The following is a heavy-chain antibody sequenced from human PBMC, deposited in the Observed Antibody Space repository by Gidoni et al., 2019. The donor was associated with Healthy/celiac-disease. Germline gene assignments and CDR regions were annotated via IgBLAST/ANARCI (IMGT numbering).Heavy chain of an antibody. CDR2: INPSGGST. Sequence: VQLVQSGSDVPKPGASSQFSCKASGYTFTSDYMHWLRQAPGQGLEWMGIINPSGGSTSYAQMFQGRDTMTRDTSTSTVYMELRSMRSEDTAVYYCARGSQWLVRALFDYWGQGTLVTVSS. V-gene: IGHV1-46*01. J-gene: IGHJ4*02. CDR1: GYTFTSDY. CDR3: ARGSQWLVRALFDY. D-gene: IGHD6-19*01.